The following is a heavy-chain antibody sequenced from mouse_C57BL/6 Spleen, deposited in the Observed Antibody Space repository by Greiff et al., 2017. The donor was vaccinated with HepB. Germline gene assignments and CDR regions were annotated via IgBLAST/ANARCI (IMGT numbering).Heavy chain of an antibody. Sequence: VQLQQSGPVLVKPGASVKMSCKASGYTFTDYYMNWVKQSHGKSLEWIGVINPYNGGTSYNQKFKGKATLTVDKSSSTAYMELNSLTSEDSAVYYCARDGNYPFDYWGQGTTLTVSS. V-gene: IGHV1-19*01. CDR1: GYTFTDYY. J-gene: IGHJ2*01. D-gene: IGHD2-1*01. CDR3: ARDGNYPFDY. CDR2: INPYNGGT.